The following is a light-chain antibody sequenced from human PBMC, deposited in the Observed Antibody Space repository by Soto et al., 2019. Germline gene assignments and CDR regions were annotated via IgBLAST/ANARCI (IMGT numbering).Light chain of an antibody. CDR1: SSDIGVYNY. CDR3: RSYTINSTLV. CDR2: DVS. V-gene: IGLV2-14*01. J-gene: IGLJ1*01. Sequence: QSALTQPASVSGSPGQSITVSCTGTSSDIGVYNYVSWYQQHPGKAPKVMIYDVSNRPSGVSNRFSGSKSGNTASLTISGLQADDEADYYCRSYTINSTLVFGTGTQLTVL.